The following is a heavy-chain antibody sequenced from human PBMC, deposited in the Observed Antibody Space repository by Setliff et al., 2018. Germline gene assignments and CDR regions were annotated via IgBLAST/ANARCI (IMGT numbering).Heavy chain of an antibody. CDR1: GGSISSYY. Sequence: SETLALTCTVSGGSISSYYWSWIRQPPGKGLEWIGYIYYSGSTNYNPSLKSRVTISVDTSKNQFSLKLSSVTAADTAVYYCARGGVGSYSYKNWFDPWGQGTLVTVSS. V-gene: IGHV4-59*01. J-gene: IGHJ5*02. D-gene: IGHD5-18*01. CDR3: ARGGVGSYSYKNWFDP. CDR2: IYYSGST.